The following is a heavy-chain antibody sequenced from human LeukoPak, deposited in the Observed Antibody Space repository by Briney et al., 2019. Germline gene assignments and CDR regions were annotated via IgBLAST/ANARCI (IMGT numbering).Heavy chain of an antibody. Sequence: SETLSLTCTVSGDSISSFYWSWIRQPPGKGLEWIGEINHTGSTNYNPSLKSRVTISVDTSKNQFSLKLSSVTAADTAVYYCASADSSGYYSVAYWGQGTLVTVSS. CDR3: ASADSSGYYSVAY. D-gene: IGHD3-22*01. J-gene: IGHJ4*02. CDR1: GDSISSFY. V-gene: IGHV4-34*01. CDR2: INHTGST.